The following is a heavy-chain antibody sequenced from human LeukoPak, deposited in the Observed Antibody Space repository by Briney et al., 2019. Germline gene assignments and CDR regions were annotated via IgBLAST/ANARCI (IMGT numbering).Heavy chain of an antibody. CDR1: GFTFSSYA. Sequence: GGSLRLSRAASGFTFSSYAMSWVRQAPGKGLEWVSAISGSGGSTYYADSVKGRFTISRDNSKNTLYLQMNSLRAEDTAVYYCAKVRGIVSPKYYYYYYGMDVWGQGTTVTVSS. CDR2: ISGSGGST. J-gene: IGHJ6*02. D-gene: IGHD3-16*01. CDR3: AKVRGIVSPKYYYYYYGMDV. V-gene: IGHV3-23*01.